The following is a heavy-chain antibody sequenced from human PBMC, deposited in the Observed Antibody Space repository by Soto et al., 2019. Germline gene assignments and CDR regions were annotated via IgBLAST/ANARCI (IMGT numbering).Heavy chain of an antibody. Sequence: EVQLVESGGGLVQPGGSLRLSCAASGFTFTSYSMNLVRQAPGKGLEWVSYIRGTTHYADSVKGRFTISRDNARSSLYLQMNSLRADDTAVYYCARDDSFAFDIWGQGKMVTVSS. J-gene: IGHJ3*02. CDR2: IRGTT. D-gene: IGHD2-21*01. CDR1: GFTFTSYS. CDR3: ARDDSFAFDI. V-gene: IGHV3-48*01.